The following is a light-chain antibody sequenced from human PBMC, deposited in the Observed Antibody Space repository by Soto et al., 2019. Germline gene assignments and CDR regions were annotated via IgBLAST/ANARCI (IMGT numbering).Light chain of an antibody. CDR2: EVS. J-gene: IGLJ1*01. Sequence: QSALTQPASVSGSPGQSITLSCTGTSSDVGGYNYVSWYQQHPGKAPKLMIYEVSNRPSGVSNRFSGSKSCNTASLTISGLQAEDEPDYYCSLYTSGSATYDIGTGTKVNV. V-gene: IGLV2-14*01. CDR3: SLYTSGSATYD. CDR1: SSDVGGYNY.